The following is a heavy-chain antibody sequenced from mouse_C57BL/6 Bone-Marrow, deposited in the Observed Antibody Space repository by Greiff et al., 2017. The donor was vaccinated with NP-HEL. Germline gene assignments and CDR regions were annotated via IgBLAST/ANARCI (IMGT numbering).Heavy chain of an antibody. CDR1: GYTFTSYW. J-gene: IGHJ2*01. Sequence: QVQLQQPGAELVKPGASVKLSCKASGYTFTSYWMQWVKQRPGQGLEWIGDIDPSDSYTHYNQKFKGKATLTVDTSSSTTYMQLTGLTSEDSAVYYCARPLYSTFDYWGQGTTLTVSS. V-gene: IGHV1-50*01. CDR2: IDPSDSYT. D-gene: IGHD2-5*01. CDR3: ARPLYSTFDY.